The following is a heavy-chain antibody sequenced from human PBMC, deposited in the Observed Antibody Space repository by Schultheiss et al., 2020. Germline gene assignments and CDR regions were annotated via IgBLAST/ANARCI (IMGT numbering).Heavy chain of an antibody. CDR2: IYSGGST. J-gene: IGHJ4*02. CDR1: GFTVSSNY. D-gene: IGHD4-17*01. Sequence: GGSLRLSCAASGFTVSSNYMSWVRQAPGKGLEWVSVIYSGGSTYYADSVKGRFTISRANSKNTLYLQMNSLRAEDTAVYYCEKGDCGDYVPFPFDYWGQGTLVTVSS. CDR3: EKGDCGDYVPFPFDY. V-gene: IGHV3-53*01.